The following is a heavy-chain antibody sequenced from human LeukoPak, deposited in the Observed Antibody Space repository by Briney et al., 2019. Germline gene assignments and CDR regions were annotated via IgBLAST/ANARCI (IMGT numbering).Heavy chain of an antibody. CDR2: ISAYSGNT. CDR3: ARDIATVVHQD. D-gene: IGHD2-2*01. J-gene: IGHJ4*02. V-gene: IGHV1-18*01. CDR1: GYTFANYG. Sequence: ASVKVSCKASGYTFANYGITWVRQAPGQGLEWMGWISAYSGNTNYVQKFQGRVTMATDASTSTAYMELRSLRSDDTAVYYCARDIATVVHQDWGQGTLVTVCS.